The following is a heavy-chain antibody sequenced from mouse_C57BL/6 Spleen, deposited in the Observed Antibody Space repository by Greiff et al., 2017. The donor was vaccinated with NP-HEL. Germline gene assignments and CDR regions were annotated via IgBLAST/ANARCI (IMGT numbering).Heavy chain of an antibody. CDR3: AREDYGSSSYYFDY. CDR2: IYPGDGDT. J-gene: IGHJ2*01. CDR1: GYAFSSYW. Sequence: QVQLQQSGAELVKPGASVKISCKASGYAFSSYWMNWVKQRPGKGLEWIGQIYPGDGDTNYNGKFKGKATLTADNSSSTAYMQLSSLTSEDSAVYFCAREDYGSSSYYFDYWGQGTTLTVSS. V-gene: IGHV1-80*01. D-gene: IGHD1-1*01.